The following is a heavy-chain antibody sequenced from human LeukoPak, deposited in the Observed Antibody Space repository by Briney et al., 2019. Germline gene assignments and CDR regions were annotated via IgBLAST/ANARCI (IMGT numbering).Heavy chain of an antibody. J-gene: IGHJ4*02. V-gene: IGHV3-23*01. CDR1: GFTSSIFG. CDR3: AKDSRYYYGDYAMRFG. CDR2: ISGSGGRT. Sequence: GRSLCLSCALSGFTSSIFGMGWGRHAPGEGLEWVSAISGSGGRTNYADSVKGRFTISRDNYKNALYLQMNSLRAEDRAVYYCAKDSRYYYGDYAMRFGWGQRTLVTVSS. D-gene: IGHD4-17*01.